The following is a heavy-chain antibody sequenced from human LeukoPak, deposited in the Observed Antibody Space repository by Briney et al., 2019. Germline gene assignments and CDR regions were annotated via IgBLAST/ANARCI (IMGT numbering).Heavy chain of an antibody. Sequence: GGSLRLSCAASGFTVSSNYMSWVRQAPGKGLEWVSLIYSGGSTYYADSVKGRFTISRDNSKNTLYLQMNSLRAEDTAVYYCARVLWELLGRGGSYYFDYRGQGTLVTVSS. CDR1: GFTVSSNY. J-gene: IGHJ4*02. CDR2: IYSGGST. CDR3: ARVLWELLGRGGSYYFDY. D-gene: IGHD1-26*01. V-gene: IGHV3-53*01.